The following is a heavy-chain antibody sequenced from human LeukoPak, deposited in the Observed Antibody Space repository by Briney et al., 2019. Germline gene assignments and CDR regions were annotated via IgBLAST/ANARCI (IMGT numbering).Heavy chain of an antibody. V-gene: IGHV4-4*07. Sequence: SETLSLTCSVSGASISSYYWSWIRRPAGKVLEWIGRIYTSGSTNYNPSVKSRVTMSVDTSKNQFSLKLSSVTAADTAVYYCARGIYYYGSGSYSAYYFDYWGQGTLVTVSS. J-gene: IGHJ4*02. D-gene: IGHD3-10*01. CDR3: ARGIYYYGSGSYSAYYFDY. CDR1: GASISSYY. CDR2: IYTSGST.